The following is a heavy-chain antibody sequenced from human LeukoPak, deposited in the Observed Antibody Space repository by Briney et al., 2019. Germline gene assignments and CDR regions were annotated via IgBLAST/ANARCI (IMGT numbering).Heavy chain of an antibody. D-gene: IGHD3-16*01. CDR3: ATGALMTNFDY. CDR2: IYYSGST. V-gene: IGHV4-39*01. Sequence: SETLSLTCSVSGGSISSSSYYWGWIRQPPGEGLEWIGTIYYSGSTYYNPSLKSRVTLSVDTSKNQFSLKLSSVTAADTAVYYCATGALMTNFDYWGQGTLVTVSS. CDR1: GGSISSSSYY. J-gene: IGHJ4*02.